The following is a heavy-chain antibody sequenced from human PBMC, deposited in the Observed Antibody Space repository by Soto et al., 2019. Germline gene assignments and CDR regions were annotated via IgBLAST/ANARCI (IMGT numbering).Heavy chain of an antibody. CDR2: INNDGSST. CDR3: ARDLGGYASH. CDR1: GFTFSNYW. Sequence: EVQLVESGGGLVQPGGSLRLSCAASGFTFSNYWMHWVRQAPGKGPVWVSRINNDGSSTNYADSVKGRFTISRDNAKNTLYLQTNSLGAEDTAVDYCARDLGGYASHWGQGTLVTVSS. V-gene: IGHV3-74*01. J-gene: IGHJ4*02. D-gene: IGHD2-8*02.